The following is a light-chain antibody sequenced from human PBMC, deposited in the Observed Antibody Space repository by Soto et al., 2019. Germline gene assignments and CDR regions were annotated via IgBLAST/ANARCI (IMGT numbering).Light chain of an antibody. Sequence: EIVSTQSPDTLSLSPGERATLSCRASQSIRSERLAWYQQKPGQAPRLVIFDASNRASGTPERFSGSGSGTDFTLTIARLEPEDFAVYYCQEYHGSPITFGLGTRLEIK. V-gene: IGKV3-20*01. CDR1: QSIRSER. CDR3: QEYHGSPIT. J-gene: IGKJ5*01. CDR2: DAS.